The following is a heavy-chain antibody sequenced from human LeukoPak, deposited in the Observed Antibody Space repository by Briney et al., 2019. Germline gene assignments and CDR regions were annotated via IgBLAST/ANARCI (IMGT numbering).Heavy chain of an antibody. CDR1: GFPFNVQT. CDR2: MREDGSEI. J-gene: IGHJ4*02. V-gene: IGHV3-7*01. CDR3: ARGGAARGRFEN. D-gene: IGHD6-25*01. Sequence: GGSLRLSCVASGFPFNVQTMSWVRQVPGKGLDWVASMREDGSEINYVDSVKGRFTISRDNPKNSLYLQMNSLRAEDTAVYYCARGGAARGRFENWGQGTLVTVSS.